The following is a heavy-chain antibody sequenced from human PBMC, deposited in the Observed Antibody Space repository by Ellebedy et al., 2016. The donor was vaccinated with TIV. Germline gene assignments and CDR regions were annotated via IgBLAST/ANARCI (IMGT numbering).Heavy chain of an antibody. CDR2: IYTSGET. Sequence: GESLKISCVVSGFPVFDNHMSWVRRPPGKGLEWVSTIYTSGETYYADSVKDTVTISRDVSKNTLYLQLNSLRAEDTAVYYCVRTLQQLGAFDIWGQGALVSVSS. V-gene: IGHV3-66*01. CDR3: VRTLQQLGAFDI. D-gene: IGHD1-1*01. J-gene: IGHJ3*02. CDR1: GFPVFDNH.